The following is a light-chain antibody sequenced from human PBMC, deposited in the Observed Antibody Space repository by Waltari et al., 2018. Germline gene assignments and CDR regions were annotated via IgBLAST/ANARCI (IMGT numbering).Light chain of an antibody. V-gene: IGLV2-23*02. Sequence: QSALTQPASVSGSPGQSITISCTGTSSDVGGYNYVSWYQQHPGKAPKLMIYDVSKRPSGVPNRVSGSKSGNTASLTISGLQAEDEADYYCCSYAGSSTPFGGGTKLTVL. CDR1: SSDVGGYNY. CDR3: CSYAGSSTP. J-gene: IGLJ2*01. CDR2: DVS.